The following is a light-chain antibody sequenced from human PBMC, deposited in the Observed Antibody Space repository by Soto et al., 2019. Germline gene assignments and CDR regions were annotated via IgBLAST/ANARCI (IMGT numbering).Light chain of an antibody. J-gene: IGKJ1*01. CDR2: AAS. CDR1: QGITSY. V-gene: IGKV1-8*01. CDR3: QQYYSYPRT. Sequence: AIRMTQSPSSFSASTGDTVTITCRASQGITSYLAWYQQKPGTAPKLLIYAASTLQSGVPSRFIGSGSGTDFTLTIRTLQSEDFATYYCQQYYSYPRTFGQGTKVEIK.